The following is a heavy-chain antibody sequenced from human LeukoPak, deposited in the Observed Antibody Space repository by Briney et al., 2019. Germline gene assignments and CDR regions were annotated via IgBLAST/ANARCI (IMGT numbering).Heavy chain of an antibody. CDR2: IYYSGNT. J-gene: IGHJ6*03. D-gene: IGHD6-6*01. Sequence: SQTLSLTCTVSGGSISNKYWSWIRQPPGKGLEWIGYIYYSGNTNYNPSLRSRVTILVDTSKNQVSLKLSSVTAADTAVYFCARDWGVGGRPGYMDVWGKGTTVTVSS. CDR1: GGSISNKY. V-gene: IGHV4-59*01. CDR3: ARDWGVGGRPGYMDV.